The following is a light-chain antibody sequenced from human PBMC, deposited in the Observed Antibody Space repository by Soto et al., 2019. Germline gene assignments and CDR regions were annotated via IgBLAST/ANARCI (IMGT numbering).Light chain of an antibody. CDR2: INS. Sequence: QSVLTQPPSVSGAPGQRVTISCSGDNSNSGAGYDVHWYQHLPGTAPKLLIYINSNRPSGVPDRFSGSKSGTSASLVITALQAEDEADYYCQSSDTTLGGHHVIFGGGTKLTVL. V-gene: IGLV1-40*01. CDR1: NSNSGAGYD. CDR3: QSSDTTLGGHHVI. J-gene: IGLJ2*01.